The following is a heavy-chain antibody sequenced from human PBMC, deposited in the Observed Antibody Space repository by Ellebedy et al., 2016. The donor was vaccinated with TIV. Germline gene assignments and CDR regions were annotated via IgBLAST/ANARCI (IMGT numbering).Heavy chain of an antibody. V-gene: IGHV1-8*01. Sequence: ASVKVSCKASGYTFTSYDINWVRQATGQGLEWMGWMNPNSGDTGYAQKFQGRVTMTRNTSISTAYMELSSLRSEDTAVYYCARGGYGGSRPIAAAVSWFDPWGQGTLVTVSS. CDR3: ARGGYGGSRPIAAAVSWFDP. CDR2: MNPNSGDT. J-gene: IGHJ5*02. CDR1: GYTFTSYD. D-gene: IGHD6-13*01.